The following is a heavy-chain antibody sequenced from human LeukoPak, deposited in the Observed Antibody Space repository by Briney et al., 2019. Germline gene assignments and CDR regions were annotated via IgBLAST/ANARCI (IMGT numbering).Heavy chain of an antibody. CDR1: GGSISSGDYY. CDR2: IYYSGST. D-gene: IGHD3-10*01. Sequence: PSETLSLTCTVSGGSISSGDYYWSWIRQPPGKGLEWIGYIYYSGSTYYNPSLKSRVTISVDTSKNQFSLKLSSVTAADTAVYYYAREKDVDYYGSGSYYNWHDPWVQGTLVTVSS. CDR3: AREKDVDYYGSGSYYNWHDP. V-gene: IGHV4-30-4*08. J-gene: IGHJ5*02.